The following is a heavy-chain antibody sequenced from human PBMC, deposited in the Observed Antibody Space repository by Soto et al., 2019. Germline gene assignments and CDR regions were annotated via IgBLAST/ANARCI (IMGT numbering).Heavy chain of an antibody. D-gene: IGHD3-16*01. CDR1: GGTFSSYA. J-gene: IGHJ6*02. Sequence: QVQLVQSGAEVKKPGSSVKVSCKASGGTFSSYAISWVRQAPGQGLEWMGGIIPIFGTANYAQKFQGRVTITADESTSTAYMELSSLRSEDTAVYYCARESGATYPRIMSGVDVWGQGTKVTVSS. V-gene: IGHV1-69*01. CDR3: ARESGATYPRIMSGVDV. CDR2: IIPIFGTA.